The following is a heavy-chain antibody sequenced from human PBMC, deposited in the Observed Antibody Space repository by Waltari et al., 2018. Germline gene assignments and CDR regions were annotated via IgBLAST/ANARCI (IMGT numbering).Heavy chain of an antibody. D-gene: IGHD3-10*01. CDR1: GYTFNNAW. Sequence: EAQLVESGGGLVKPGESLRLSCAGSGYTFNNAWMSWVRQAPGKGLEWVGRSKRESDGGTAEYAESVKDRFTISRDDSKNTLYLQMNSLKSEDSAVYFCVRESFGNDIWGQGTLVTVSS. V-gene: IGHV3-15*01. J-gene: IGHJ4*02. CDR3: VRESFGNDI. CDR2: SKRESDGGTA.